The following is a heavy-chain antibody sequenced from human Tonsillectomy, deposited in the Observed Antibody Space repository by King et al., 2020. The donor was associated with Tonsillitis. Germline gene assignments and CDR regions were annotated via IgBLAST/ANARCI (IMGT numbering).Heavy chain of an antibody. CDR3: AKGTGGWLVPRVDY. D-gene: IGHD6-19*01. CDR1: GFTFSSYA. Sequence: QLVQSGGGLVQPGGSLRLSCAASGFTFSSYAMSWVRQAPGKGLDGVSAIMGSGGSTYYADSVKGRFTNSRDNSKITLYLQMNSLRAEDTAVYYCAKGTGGWLVPRVDYWGQGTLVTVSS. V-gene: IGHV3-23*04. J-gene: IGHJ4*02. CDR2: IMGSGGST.